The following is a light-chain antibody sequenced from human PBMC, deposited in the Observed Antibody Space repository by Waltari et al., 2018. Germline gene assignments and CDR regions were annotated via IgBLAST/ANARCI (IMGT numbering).Light chain of an antibody. CDR2: DFS. J-gene: IGLJ2*01. CDR3: SSYTSSSTPVV. V-gene: IGLV2-14*03. Sequence: QSALTQPASVSGSPGQSITISCTGTSSDVGGYNYVSWYQQHPGKAPKPMIYDFSNRPPGVSNRCSGSKSGNTASLTISGLQAEDEADYYCSSYTSSSTPVVFGGGTKLTVL. CDR1: SSDVGGYNY.